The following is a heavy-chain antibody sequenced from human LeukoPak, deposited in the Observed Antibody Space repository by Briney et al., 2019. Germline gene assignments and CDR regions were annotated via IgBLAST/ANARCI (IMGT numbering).Heavy chain of an antibody. CDR1: GDSISTYY. D-gene: IGHD6-19*01. CDR2: VYYSGST. CDR3: ARVESSGWYLYFDL. V-gene: IGHV4-59*12. J-gene: IGHJ2*01. Sequence: SETLSLTCSVSGDSISTYYLSWIRQPPGKGLEWIGYVYYSGSTDYNPSLKSRVTISVDTSKDQFSLKLSSVTAADTAVYYCARVESSGWYLYFDLWGRGTLVTVSS.